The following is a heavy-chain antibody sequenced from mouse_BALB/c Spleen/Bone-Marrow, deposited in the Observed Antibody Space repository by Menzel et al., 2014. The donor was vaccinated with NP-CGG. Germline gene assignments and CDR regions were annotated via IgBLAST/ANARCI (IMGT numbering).Heavy chain of an antibody. CDR1: GFTFXSFG. Sequence: EVMLVESGGGLVQPGGSRKLSCAASGFTFXSFGMHWVRQAPEKGLEWVAYISSGSSTIYYADTVKGRFTISRDNPKNTLFLQMTSLRSEDTAMYYCASDYDYFDYWGQGTTLTVSS. V-gene: IGHV5-17*02. D-gene: IGHD2-4*01. CDR2: ISSGSSTI. J-gene: IGHJ2*01. CDR3: ASDYDYFDY.